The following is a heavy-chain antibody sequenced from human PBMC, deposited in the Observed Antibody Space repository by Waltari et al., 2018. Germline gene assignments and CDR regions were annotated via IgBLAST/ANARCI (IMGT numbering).Heavy chain of an antibody. Sequence: EVRLLQSGAEVKKLVTTLKISCRLSGYTLSNYYIHWIQQAPGKGLQWMGLVDPEDGQTIYAEALQGRISMTADSSTETGYMELTSLTSDDSAVYYCATALGDSISASRPFEIWGQGTVITVSS. D-gene: IGHD3-3*02. V-gene: IGHV1-69-2*01. CDR3: ATALGDSISASRPFEI. CDR2: VDPEDGQT. J-gene: IGHJ3*02. CDR1: GYTLSNYY.